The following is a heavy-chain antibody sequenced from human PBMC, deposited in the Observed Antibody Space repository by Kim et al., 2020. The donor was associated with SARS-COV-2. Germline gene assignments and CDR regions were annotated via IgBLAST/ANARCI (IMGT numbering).Heavy chain of an antibody. D-gene: IGHD5-12*01. Sequence: LRSRVTISVDTSKNQFSLKLSSVTAADTAVYYCARGRYSSYEVYYYYGMDVWGQGTTVTVSS. J-gene: IGHJ6*02. V-gene: IGHV4-59*09. CDR3: ARGRYSSYEVYYYYGMDV.